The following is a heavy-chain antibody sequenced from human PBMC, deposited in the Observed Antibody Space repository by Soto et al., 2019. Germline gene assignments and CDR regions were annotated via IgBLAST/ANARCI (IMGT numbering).Heavy chain of an antibody. V-gene: IGHV3-15*01. CDR2: IKSKTDGGTT. CDR3: TTEQIVVVVAATPAGTLKEIADY. J-gene: IGHJ4*02. Sequence: EVQLVESGGGLVKPGGSLRLSCAASGFTFSNAWMSWVRQAPGKGLEGVGRIKSKTDGGTTDYAAPMKGRFTISRDDSKNTLYLQMNSLKTGDPAVYYCTTEQIVVVVAATPAGTLKEIADYWGQGTLVTVSS. D-gene: IGHD2-15*01. CDR1: GFTFSNAW.